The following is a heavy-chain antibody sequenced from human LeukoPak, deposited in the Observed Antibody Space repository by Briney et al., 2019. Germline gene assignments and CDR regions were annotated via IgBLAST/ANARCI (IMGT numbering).Heavy chain of an antibody. CDR1: GYTLNELS. J-gene: IGHJ4*02. Sequence: ASVKVSCKVSGYTLNELSMHLVRQAPGKGLEWMGGFDPEDGETIYAQKFQGRVTMTEDTSTDTAYMELSSLRSEDTAVYYCATSGSKPFDYWGQGTLVTVSS. V-gene: IGHV1-24*01. CDR2: FDPEDGET. D-gene: IGHD1-26*01. CDR3: ATSGSKPFDY.